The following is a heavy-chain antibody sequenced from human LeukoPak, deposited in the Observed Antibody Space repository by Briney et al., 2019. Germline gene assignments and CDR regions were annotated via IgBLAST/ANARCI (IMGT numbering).Heavy chain of an antibody. J-gene: IGHJ4*02. CDR2: ISSRSDLT. Sequence: GGSLRLSCAASGFTFSLYAMSWVRQAPGKGLEWVSSISSRSDLTYYGDSVEGRFTVSRDNSKNTLYLQMNSLRAEDTAVYYCAKDSSGWHRACFDYWGQGTLVTVSS. CDR1: GFTFSLYA. D-gene: IGHD6-19*01. CDR3: AKDSSGWHRACFDY. V-gene: IGHV3-23*01.